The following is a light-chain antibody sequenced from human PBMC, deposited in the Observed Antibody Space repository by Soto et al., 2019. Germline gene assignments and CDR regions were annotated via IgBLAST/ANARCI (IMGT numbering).Light chain of an antibody. CDR3: QQTYTMPVT. J-gene: IGKJ2*01. V-gene: IGKV1-39*01. Sequence: DVQMTQSPSSLSASVGDRVTITCRASQSIASFLNWYQQRPGTAPKLLIYATSNFESGVPSRFSCRGSATDFTLSINSLQPEDFATYFCQQTYTMPVTFGQGTMLEMK. CDR2: ATS. CDR1: QSIASF.